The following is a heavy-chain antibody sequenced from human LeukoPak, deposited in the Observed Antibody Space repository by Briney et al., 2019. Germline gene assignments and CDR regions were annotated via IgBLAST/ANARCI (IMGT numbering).Heavy chain of an antibody. Sequence: ASVKVSCKASGGTFSSYAISWVRQAPGQGLEWMGGIIPIFGTANYAQKFQGRVTITTDESTSTAYMELSSLRSEDTAVYYCARGKGIAARGCYFDYWGQGTLVTVSS. D-gene: IGHD6-6*01. V-gene: IGHV1-69*05. CDR3: ARGKGIAARGCYFDY. CDR2: IIPIFGTA. J-gene: IGHJ4*02. CDR1: GGTFSSYA.